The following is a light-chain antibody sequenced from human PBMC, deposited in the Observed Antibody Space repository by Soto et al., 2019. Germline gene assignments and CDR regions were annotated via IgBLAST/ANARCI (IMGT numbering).Light chain of an antibody. CDR1: QDIXXX. CDR3: QHSKSFPLT. J-gene: IGKJ4*01. CDR2: AAS. Sequence: DIPMTQSPSSLSASVGARVTITCRARQDIXXXLAWYQQIPGKAPKLLSFAASTLQSGVPSRFSASGSGTYFILTVGGLQPEDAATYYCQHSKSFPLTFGGGTKVEIK. V-gene: IGKV1-12*01.